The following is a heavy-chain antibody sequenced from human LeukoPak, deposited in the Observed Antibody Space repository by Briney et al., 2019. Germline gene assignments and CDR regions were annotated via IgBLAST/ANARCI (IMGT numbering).Heavy chain of an antibody. V-gene: IGHV3-23*01. CDR3: AKEGNSYGYSGYFDY. Sequence: GGSLRLSCAASGFTFSIYAMSWVRQAPGKGLEWVSAISGSGGSTYYADSVKGRFTISRDNSKNTLYLQMNSLRAEDTAVYYCAKEGNSYGYSGYFDYWGQGTLVTVSS. CDR1: GFTFSIYA. J-gene: IGHJ4*02. CDR2: ISGSGGST. D-gene: IGHD5-18*01.